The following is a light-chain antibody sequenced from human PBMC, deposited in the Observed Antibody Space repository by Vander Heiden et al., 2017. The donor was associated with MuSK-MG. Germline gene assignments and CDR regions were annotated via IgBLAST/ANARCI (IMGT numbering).Light chain of an antibody. CDR1: SSNIGSNS. CDR2: RDN. J-gene: IGLJ2*01. Sequence: QSVLTQPPSASGTPGQGVTISCSGGSSNIGSNSVHWYHHLPGSAPPLLIDRDNQRTSEVPPRFAASTSGTSASPDISGLQSDDEGDYFGAAWADRLSGVFFGGGTRLTV. CDR3: AAWADRLSGVF. V-gene: IGLV1-44*01.